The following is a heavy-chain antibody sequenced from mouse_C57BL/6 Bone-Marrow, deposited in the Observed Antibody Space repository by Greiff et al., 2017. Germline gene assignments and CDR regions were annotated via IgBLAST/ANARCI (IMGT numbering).Heavy chain of an antibody. CDR3: ARKRYPYWYCDV. D-gene: IGHD1-1*01. CDR1: DYTFTSYW. CDR2: IYPGSGST. J-gene: IGHJ1*03. Sequence: QVHVKQSGAELVKPGASVKMSCKASDYTFTSYWITWVKQRPGQGLEWIGDIYPGSGSTNYNEKFKSKATLTVDTSSSTAYMQLSSLTSEDSAVYYCARKRYPYWYCDVWDTGTTVTVSS. V-gene: IGHV1-55*01.